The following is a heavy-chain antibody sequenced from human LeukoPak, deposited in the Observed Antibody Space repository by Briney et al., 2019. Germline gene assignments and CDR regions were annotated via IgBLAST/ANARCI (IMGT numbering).Heavy chain of an antibody. V-gene: IGHV3-21*01. Sequence: GGSLRLSCAASGFTLSSNYMSWVRQAPGKGLEWVSSISSSSSYIYYADSVKGRFTISRDNAKNSLYLQMNSLRAEDTAVYYCARDHYYDSSGYYYYGPFDYWGQGTLVTVSS. J-gene: IGHJ4*02. CDR1: GFTLSSNY. D-gene: IGHD3-22*01. CDR2: ISSSSSYI. CDR3: ARDHYYDSSGYYYYGPFDY.